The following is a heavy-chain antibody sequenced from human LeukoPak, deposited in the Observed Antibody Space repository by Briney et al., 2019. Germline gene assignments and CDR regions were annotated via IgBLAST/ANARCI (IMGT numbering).Heavy chain of an antibody. Sequence: GGSLRLSCAASGFTFSHFWMSWVRQAPGKGLEWVANIKQDGSEKYYVDSVKGRFTISRDNAKTSLYLQMNSLRAEDTALYYCARVRGSGYYYDYWGQGTLVTVSS. CDR3: ARVRGSGYYYDY. CDR1: GFTFSHFW. D-gene: IGHD3-22*01. CDR2: IKQDGSEK. J-gene: IGHJ4*02. V-gene: IGHV3-7*03.